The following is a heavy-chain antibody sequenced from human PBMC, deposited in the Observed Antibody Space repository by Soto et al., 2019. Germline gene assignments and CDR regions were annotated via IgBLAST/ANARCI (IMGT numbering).Heavy chain of an antibody. CDR1: GGSFSGYY. CDR3: ARALIVVVPAATANWFDP. J-gene: IGHJ5*02. D-gene: IGHD2-2*01. Sequence: SETLSLTCAVYGGSFSGYYWSWIRQPPGKGLEWIGEINHSGSTNYNPSLKSRVTISVDTSKNQFSLKLSSVTAADTAVYYCARALIVVVPAATANWFDPWGQGTLVTVSS. V-gene: IGHV4-34*01. CDR2: INHSGST.